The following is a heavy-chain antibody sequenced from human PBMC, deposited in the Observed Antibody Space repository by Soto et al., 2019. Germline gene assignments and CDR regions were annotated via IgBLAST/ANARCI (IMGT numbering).Heavy chain of an antibody. CDR3: GSVFWY. CDR1: GFPFRDYW. J-gene: IGHJ4*01. D-gene: IGHD3-3*01. CDR2: IDHEGIGT. V-gene: IGHV3-74*01. Sequence: GGSLRLSCAASGFPFRDYWMHWVRQVPGRGLVWVSRIDHEGIGTSYADSVKGRFTISRDNAKNMVYLEMNSLIAEDTAVYYCGSVFWYWGHGTLGTVSS.